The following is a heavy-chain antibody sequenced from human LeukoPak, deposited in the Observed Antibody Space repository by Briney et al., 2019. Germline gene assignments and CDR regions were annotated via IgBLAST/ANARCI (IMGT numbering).Heavy chain of an antibody. J-gene: IGHJ4*02. Sequence: GGSLRDSSAAPGFTFSSYSRNWVRQAPGKGLGWVSPISSGSGDIYSADSVKGRFTISRDNAKTSLYLQMNSPRAEDTPVYYCARDSIGPKSDSAQPLDYWGQGTLVAVSS. D-gene: IGHD2/OR15-2a*01. CDR2: ISSGSGDI. CDR3: ARDSIGPKSDSAQPLDY. CDR1: GFTFSSYS. V-gene: IGHV3-21*01.